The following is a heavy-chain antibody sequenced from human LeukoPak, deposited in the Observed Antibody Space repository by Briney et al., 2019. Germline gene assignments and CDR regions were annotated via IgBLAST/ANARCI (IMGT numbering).Heavy chain of an antibody. J-gene: IGHJ5*02. D-gene: IGHD6-13*01. V-gene: IGHV4-59*01. CDR2: IYYSGST. Sequence: PSETLSLTCTVSGGSISSYYWSWIRQPPGKGLEWIGYIYYSGSTNYNPSLKSRVTISVDTSKNQFSLKLSSVTAADTAVYYCARGGSSWNWFDPWGQGILVTVSS. CDR3: ARGGSSWNWFDP. CDR1: GGSISSYY.